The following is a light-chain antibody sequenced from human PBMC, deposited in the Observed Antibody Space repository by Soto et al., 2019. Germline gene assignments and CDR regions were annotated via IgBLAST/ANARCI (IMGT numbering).Light chain of an antibody. Sequence: EIVMTQSPATLSVSPGERATLSCRASQSVGNNLAWYQQKPAQAPRLLIYGASTRATGVPVTFSGSGSGTEFTLTISSLQSEDFAVYYCQQYNDWPRTFGQGTKVEIK. V-gene: IGKV3-15*01. CDR3: QQYNDWPRT. CDR1: QSVGNN. J-gene: IGKJ1*01. CDR2: GAS.